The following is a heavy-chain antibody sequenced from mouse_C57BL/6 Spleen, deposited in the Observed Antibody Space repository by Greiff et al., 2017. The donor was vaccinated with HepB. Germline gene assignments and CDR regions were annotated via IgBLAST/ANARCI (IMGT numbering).Heavy chain of an antibody. CDR2: INPGSGGT. Sequence: VQLQQSGAELVRPGPSVKVSCKASGYAFTNYLIEWVKQRPGQGLEWIGVINPGSGGTNYNEKFKGKATLTADKSSSTAYMQLSSLTSEDSAVYFCARGLENFDYWGQGTTLTVSS. CDR3: ARGLENFDY. J-gene: IGHJ2*01. V-gene: IGHV1-54*01. D-gene: IGHD3-1*01. CDR1: GYAFTNYL.